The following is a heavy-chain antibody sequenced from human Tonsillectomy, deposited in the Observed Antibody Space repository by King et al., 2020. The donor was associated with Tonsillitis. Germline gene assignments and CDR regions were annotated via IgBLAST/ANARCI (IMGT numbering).Heavy chain of an antibody. V-gene: IGHV4-59*02. D-gene: IGHD2-21*02. CDR1: GGSVSTYY. Sequence: HVQLQESGPGLVKPSETLSLTCTVSGGSVSTYYWSWIRQSPGMGLEWIGCIYHSGSTIYNPSLKNRVTMSVDTSKNQFSLRLSSVSAADTAVYFCARTLGLSFCGGDCYPPPLFDYWGQGALVTVSS. CDR3: ARTLGLSFCGGDCYPPPLFDY. CDR2: IYHSGST. J-gene: IGHJ4*02.